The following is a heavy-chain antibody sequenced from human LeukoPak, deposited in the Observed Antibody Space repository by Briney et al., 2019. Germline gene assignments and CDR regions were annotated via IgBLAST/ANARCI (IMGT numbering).Heavy chain of an antibody. CDR1: GFPFISYR. D-gene: IGHD5-12*01. CDR3: ARAIVATDAFDI. J-gene: IGHJ3*02. CDR2: ISSSSSYI. V-gene: IGHV3-21*01. Sequence: GSLLLSCAASGFPFISYRMNWVRPGPGKGLEWVSSISSSSSYIYYADSVKGRFTISRDNAKNSLYLQMNSLRAEDTAAYYCARAIVATDAFDIWGQGTMVTVSS.